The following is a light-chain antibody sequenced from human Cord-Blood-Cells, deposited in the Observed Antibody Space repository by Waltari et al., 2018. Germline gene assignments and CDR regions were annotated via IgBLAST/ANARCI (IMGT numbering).Light chain of an antibody. CDR2: AAS. V-gene: IGKV1-9*01. CDR3: QQLNSYRLT. CDR1: PGISSY. J-gene: IGKJ4*01. Sequence: DIQLTQSPSFLSASVGDRVTITCRASPGISSYLAWYQQKPGKAPKLLIYAASTLQSGVPSRFSGSESGTEFTLTISSLQPEDFATYYCQQLNSYRLTFGGGTKVEIK.